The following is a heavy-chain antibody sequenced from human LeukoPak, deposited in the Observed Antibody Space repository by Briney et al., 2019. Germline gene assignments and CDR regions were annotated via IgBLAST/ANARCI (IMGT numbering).Heavy chain of an antibody. CDR1: GYTFGSYD. CDR2: TNANSGKT. CDR3: ARSLSRSYRFDY. V-gene: IGHV1-8*01. D-gene: IGHD5-18*01. J-gene: IGHJ4*02. Sequence: GASVKVSCKSSGYTFGSYDINWVRQATGQGREWVGWTNANSGKTGYAQNFQGRVTMTTDTSISTAYMELSSLRSEDTAVYFCARSLSRSYRFDYWGQGTLVTVYS.